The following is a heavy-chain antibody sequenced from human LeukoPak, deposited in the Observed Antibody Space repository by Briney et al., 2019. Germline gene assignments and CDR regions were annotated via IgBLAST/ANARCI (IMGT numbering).Heavy chain of an antibody. CDR3: ARSGSYPLYYFDY. V-gene: IGHV3-74*01. J-gene: IGHJ4*02. Sequence: HSGGSLRLSCAASGFTFSSYWMHWVRQAPGKGLVWVSRINSDGSSTSYADSVKGRFTISRDNAKNTLYLQMNSLRAEDTAVYYCARSGSYPLYYFDYWGQGTLVTVSS. D-gene: IGHD1-26*01. CDR2: INSDGSST. CDR1: GFTFSSYW.